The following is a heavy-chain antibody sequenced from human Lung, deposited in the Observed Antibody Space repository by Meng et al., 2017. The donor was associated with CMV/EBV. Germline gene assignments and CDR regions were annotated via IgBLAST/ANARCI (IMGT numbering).Heavy chain of an antibody. J-gene: IGHJ4*02. Sequence: GGSXRLXXAASGFTFSSYEMNWVRQAPGKGLEWVSYISSSGSTIHYADSVKGRFTISRDNAKESLYLQMNSLRAEDTAIYYCARDTGWDLHPYYFDYWGQGTLVXVSS. V-gene: IGHV3-48*03. CDR1: GFTFSSYE. CDR3: ARDTGWDLHPYYFDY. D-gene: IGHD3-16*01. CDR2: ISSSGSTI.